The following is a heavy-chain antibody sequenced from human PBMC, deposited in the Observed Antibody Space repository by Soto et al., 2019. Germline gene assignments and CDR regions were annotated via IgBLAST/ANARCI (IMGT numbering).Heavy chain of an antibody. Sequence: SVKVSCKASGGTFSSYTISWVRQAPGQGLEWMGGIIPIFGTANYAQKFQGRVTITADKSTSTAYMELSSLRSEDTAVYYCASYYYDSSGYYRYYFDYWGQGTLVTVSS. CDR2: IIPIFGTA. V-gene: IGHV1-69*06. CDR1: GGTFSSYT. D-gene: IGHD3-22*01. CDR3: ASYYYDSSGYYRYYFDY. J-gene: IGHJ4*02.